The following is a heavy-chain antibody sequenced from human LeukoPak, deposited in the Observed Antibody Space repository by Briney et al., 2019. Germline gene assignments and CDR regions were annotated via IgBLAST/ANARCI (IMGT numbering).Heavy chain of an antibody. J-gene: IGHJ6*03. CDR1: GGSISSYY. CDR3: ARAGYSSSWTPDYYYYYYMDV. V-gene: IGHV4-4*07. CDR2: IYTSGST. Sequence: SETLSLTCTVSGGSISSYYWSWIQQPAGKGLEWIGRIYTSGSTNYNPSLKSRVTMSVDTSKNQFSLKLSSVTAADTAVYYCARAGYSSSWTPDYYYYYYMDVWGKGTTVTISS. D-gene: IGHD6-13*01.